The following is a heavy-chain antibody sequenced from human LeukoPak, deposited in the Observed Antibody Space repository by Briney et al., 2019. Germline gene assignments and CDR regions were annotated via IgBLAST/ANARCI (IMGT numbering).Heavy chain of an antibody. J-gene: IGHJ4*02. D-gene: IGHD1-26*01. V-gene: IGHV1-46*01. CDR1: GYSFTSYY. Sequence: GASVKVSCKASGYSFTSYYIHWVRQAPGQGLEWMGIINPSGGSTSYAQKFQGRVTMTRDMSTSTVYMELSSLRSEDTAVYYCARAQSSGSSLLYWGQGTLVTVSS. CDR2: INPSGGST. CDR3: ARAQSSGSSLLY.